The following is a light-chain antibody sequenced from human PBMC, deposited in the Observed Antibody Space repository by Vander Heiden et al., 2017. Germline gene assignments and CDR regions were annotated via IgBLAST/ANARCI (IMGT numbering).Light chain of an antibody. CDR1: QGISSY. V-gene: IGKV1-8*01. CDR2: AAS. CDR3: QQYYSYPRAT. J-gene: IGKJ2*01. Sequence: GDRVTITCRASQGISSYLAWYQQKPGKAPKLLIYAASTLQSGVPSRFSGSGSGTDFTLTISCLQSEDFATYYCQQYYSYPRATFGQGTKLEIK.